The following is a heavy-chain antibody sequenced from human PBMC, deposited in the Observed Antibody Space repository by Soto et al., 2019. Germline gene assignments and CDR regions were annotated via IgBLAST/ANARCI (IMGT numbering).Heavy chain of an antibody. Sequence: QVQLVESGGGVVQPGRSLRLSCAASGFTFSSSGMHWVRQAPGKGLEWVAVISYDGSNKYYADSVKGRFTISRDNSKNTLYLQRNSLRAEDTAVYDCAKERLDFWSGYYTENFDYWGQGTLVTVSS. J-gene: IGHJ4*02. CDR2: ISYDGSNK. CDR1: GFTFSSSG. V-gene: IGHV3-30*18. CDR3: AKERLDFWSGYYTENFDY. D-gene: IGHD3-3*01.